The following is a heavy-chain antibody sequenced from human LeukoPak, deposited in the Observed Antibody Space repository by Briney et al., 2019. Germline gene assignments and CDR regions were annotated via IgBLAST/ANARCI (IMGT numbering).Heavy chain of an antibody. Sequence: GRSLRLSCAASGFTFDDYAMHWVRQAPGKGLEWVSGISWNSGSIGYADSVKGRFTISRDNAKNSLYLQMNSLRAEDMALYYCAKGEWELLNAAEGTGAFDIWGQGTMVTVSS. CDR3: AKGEWELLNAAEGTGAFDI. CDR2: ISWNSGSI. D-gene: IGHD1-26*01. CDR1: GFTFDDYA. J-gene: IGHJ3*02. V-gene: IGHV3-9*03.